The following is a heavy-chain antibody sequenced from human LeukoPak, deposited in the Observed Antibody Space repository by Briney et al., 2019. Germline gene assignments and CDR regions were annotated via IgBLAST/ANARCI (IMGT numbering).Heavy chain of an antibody. V-gene: IGHV3-7*01. J-gene: IGHJ4*02. D-gene: IGHD3-3*01. CDR3: ARSPTYYDFWSGYKFIDY. CDR1: GFTFGTYW. Sequence: PGGSLRLSCAVSGFTFGTYWMTWVRQAPGRGLEWVANIKYDGSEQYYVDSVKGRFTISRDNPKNSLYLQLNSLRAEDTAIYYCARSPTYYDFWSGYKFIDYWGQGTLVTVSS. CDR2: IKYDGSEQ.